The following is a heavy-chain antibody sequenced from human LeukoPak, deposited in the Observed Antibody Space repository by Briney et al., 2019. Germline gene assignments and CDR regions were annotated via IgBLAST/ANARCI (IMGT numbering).Heavy chain of an antibody. CDR2: IRYDGSNK. D-gene: IGHD4-17*01. CDR1: GFIFSSYG. V-gene: IGHV3-30*02. CDR3: AKGGRTVTTNYYMDI. Sequence: PGGSLRLSCAASGFIFSSYGIHWVRQAPGKGLEWVAFIRYDGSNKYYADSVKGRLTISRDNSKNTLYLQMNSLRAEDTAVYFCAKGGRTVTTNYYMDIWGKGTTVTISS. J-gene: IGHJ6*03.